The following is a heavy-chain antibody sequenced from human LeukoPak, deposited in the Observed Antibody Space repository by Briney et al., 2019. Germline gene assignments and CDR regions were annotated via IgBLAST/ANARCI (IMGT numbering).Heavy chain of an antibody. D-gene: IGHD3-16*02. Sequence: ASVKVSCKASGYTFTSYAMNWVRQAPGQGLEWMGWINTNTGNPTYAQGFTGRFVFSLDTSVSTAYLQISSLKAEDTAVYYCARDRNQLFYDYVWGSYRSLGAFDIWGQGTMVTVSS. V-gene: IGHV7-4-1*02. CDR1: GYTFTSYA. CDR3: ARDRNQLFYDYVWGSYRSLGAFDI. J-gene: IGHJ3*02. CDR2: INTNTGNP.